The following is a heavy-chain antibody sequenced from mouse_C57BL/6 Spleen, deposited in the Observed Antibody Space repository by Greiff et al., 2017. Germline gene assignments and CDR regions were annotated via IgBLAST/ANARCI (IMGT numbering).Heavy chain of an antibody. CDR3: ARRGLLQEFAY. CDR1: GYAFSSSW. Sequence: QVQLKESGPELVKPGASVKISCKASGYAFSSSWMNWVKQRPGKGLEWIGRIYPGDGDTNYNGKFKGKATLTADKSSSTAYMQLSSLTSEDSAVYFCARRGLLQEFAYWGQGTLVTVSA. V-gene: IGHV1-82*01. D-gene: IGHD2-3*01. CDR2: IYPGDGDT. J-gene: IGHJ3*01.